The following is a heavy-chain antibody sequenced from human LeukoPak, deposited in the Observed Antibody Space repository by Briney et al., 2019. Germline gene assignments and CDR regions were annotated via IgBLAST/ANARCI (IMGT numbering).Heavy chain of an antibody. CDR1: GGSISSGSYY. V-gene: IGHV4-61*02. CDR2: IYTSGST. Sequence: SETLSLTCTVSGGSISSGSYYWSWIRQPAGKGLEWIGRIYTSGSTYYNPSLKSRVIMSVDTSKNQFSLRLSSVTAADTAVYYCARHLTSQNWFDPWGQGTLVAVSS. D-gene: IGHD2-21*02. CDR3: ARHLTSQNWFDP. J-gene: IGHJ5*02.